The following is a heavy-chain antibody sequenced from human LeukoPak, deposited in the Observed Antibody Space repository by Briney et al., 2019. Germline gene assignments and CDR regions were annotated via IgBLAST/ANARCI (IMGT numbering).Heavy chain of an antibody. CDR2: IYYTGKT. V-gene: IGHV4-59*01. Sequence: SETLSLTCTVSGGSISSYYWSWIRQPPGRGLEWIAYIYYTGKTNYNPSLKSRVSISVDASKNQFSLRLNSVTAADTAIYYCARAYSSSSATLGYGGQGTLVTVSS. J-gene: IGHJ4*02. CDR3: ARAYSSSSATLGY. CDR1: GGSISSYY. D-gene: IGHD6-6*01.